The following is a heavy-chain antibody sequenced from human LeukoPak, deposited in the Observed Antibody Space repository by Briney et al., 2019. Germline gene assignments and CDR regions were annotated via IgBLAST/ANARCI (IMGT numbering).Heavy chain of an antibody. V-gene: IGHV3-23*01. D-gene: IGHD6-19*01. Sequence: PGGSLRLSCAASGFTFSSYAMSWVRQAPGKGLEWVSAISGSGGSTYYADSVKGRFTISRDSSKNALYLQMNSLRAEDTAVYYCAKRQYSSGFYGMDVWGQGTTATVSS. J-gene: IGHJ6*02. CDR1: GFTFSSYA. CDR2: ISGSGGST. CDR3: AKRQYSSGFYGMDV.